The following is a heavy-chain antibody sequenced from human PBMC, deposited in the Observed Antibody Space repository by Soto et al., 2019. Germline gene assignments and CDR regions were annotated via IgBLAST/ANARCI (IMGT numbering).Heavy chain of an antibody. CDR2: IYYRGNT. CDR3: ARHPGCYDILTGYTTYYFDY. J-gene: IGHJ4*02. D-gene: IGHD3-9*01. CDR1: GGSIGTYY. V-gene: IGHV4-59*08. Sequence: QVQLQESGPGLVKPSETLSLTCTVSGGSIGTYYWSWIRQPPGKGLEWIGYIYYRGNTDYNPSLQSQVTTSLDTPKNQFSLKLSSVTAADPAVYYCARHPGCYDILTGYTTYYFDYWGQGILVTVSS.